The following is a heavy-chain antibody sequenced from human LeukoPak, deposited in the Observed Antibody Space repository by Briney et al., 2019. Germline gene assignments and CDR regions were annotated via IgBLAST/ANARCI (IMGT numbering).Heavy chain of an antibody. CDR3: ARDARGPYCGGDCWGGIDY. Sequence: GGSLRLSCAASGFTFSSYAMHWVRQAPGKGLEYVSAISSNGGSTYYANSVKGRFTISRDNSKNTLYLQMGSLRAEDMAVYYCARDARGPYCGGDCWGGIDYWGQGTLVTVSS. CDR1: GFTFSSYA. D-gene: IGHD2-21*02. CDR2: ISSNGGST. V-gene: IGHV3-64*01. J-gene: IGHJ4*02.